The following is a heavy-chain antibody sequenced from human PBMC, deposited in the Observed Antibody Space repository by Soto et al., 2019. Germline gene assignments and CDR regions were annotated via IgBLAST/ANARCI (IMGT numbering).Heavy chain of an antibody. Sequence: QVQLVQSGAEVKKPGASVKVSCKASGYTFSDHDINWVRQASGQGPEWLGWMNPNSGDTGYAQNFQGRVTMTRDTSKRTAYMELSSVRSEYTAVYYCARVGGNWNDDYFDYWGQGTLVTVSS. V-gene: IGHV1-8*01. CDR1: GYTFSDHD. D-gene: IGHD1-1*01. CDR3: ARVGGNWNDDYFDY. CDR2: MNPNSGDT. J-gene: IGHJ4*02.